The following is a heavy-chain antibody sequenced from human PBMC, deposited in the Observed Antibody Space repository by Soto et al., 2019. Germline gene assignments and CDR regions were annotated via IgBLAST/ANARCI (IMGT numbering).Heavy chain of an antibody. CDR1: GFTFSSYS. Sequence: EVQLVESGGGLVKPGGSLRLSCAASGFTFSSYSMNWVRQAPGKGLEWVSSISSSSSYIYYADSVKGRFTISRDNAKNAPYLRMNSLGAEDTAVDYCAGDRALGFGELDPANDGMDVWGQGTTVTVSS. J-gene: IGHJ6*02. D-gene: IGHD3-10*01. V-gene: IGHV3-21*01. CDR2: ISSSSSYI. CDR3: AGDRALGFGELDPANDGMDV.